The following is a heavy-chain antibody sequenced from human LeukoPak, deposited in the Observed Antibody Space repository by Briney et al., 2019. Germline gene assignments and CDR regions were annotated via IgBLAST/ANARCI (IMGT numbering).Heavy chain of an antibody. V-gene: IGHV5-51*01. CDR2: IYPGDSDA. CDR1: GYSFTCYW. D-gene: IGHD2-2*01. CDR3: ARHFGGSTSHAFDI. J-gene: IGHJ3*02. Sequence: PGESLKISCKGSGYSFTCYWIGWVRQMPGKGLEWMGLIYPGDSDARYSPSVQGQVTISADKSITTAYLQWSSLKASDTAMYYCARHFGGSTSHAFDIWGQETMVTVSS.